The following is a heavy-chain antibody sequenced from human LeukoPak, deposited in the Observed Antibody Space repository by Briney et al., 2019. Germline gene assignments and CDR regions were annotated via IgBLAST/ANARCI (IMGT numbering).Heavy chain of an antibody. V-gene: IGHV1-8*02. Sequence: GASVKVSCKASGYTFTNYDINWVRQATGQGIEWMGWMNPNSGNTGFVQKFQGRVILTRDTSINTAYMELSSLRSDDTAVCYCVRGNSGSYYLYWGQGTLVTVSS. CDR2: MNPNSGNT. CDR3: VRGNSGSYYLY. D-gene: IGHD1-26*01. CDR1: GYTFTNYD. J-gene: IGHJ4*02.